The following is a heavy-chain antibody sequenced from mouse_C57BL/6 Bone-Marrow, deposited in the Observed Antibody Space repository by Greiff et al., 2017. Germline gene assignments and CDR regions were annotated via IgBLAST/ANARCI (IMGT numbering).Heavy chain of an antibody. J-gene: IGHJ1*03. Sequence: DVMLVESGGGLVQPGGSMKLSCVASGFTFSNYWMNWVRQSPETGLEWVAQIRLKSDNYATHYAVYVKGRFTISRDDSKSSVYLQMNNLRAEDTGIYYCTGQFYYWYFDVWGTGTTVTVSS. CDR3: TGQFYYWYFDV. CDR2: IRLKSDNYAT. V-gene: IGHV6-3*01. D-gene: IGHD1-1*01. CDR1: GFTFSNYW.